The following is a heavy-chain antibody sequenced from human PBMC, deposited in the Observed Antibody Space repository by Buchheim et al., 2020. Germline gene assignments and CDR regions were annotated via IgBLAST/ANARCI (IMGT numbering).Heavy chain of an antibody. CDR2: ISGSGGST. D-gene: IGHD3-22*01. CDR3: AKETPGPYYYDSSGFPSGAFDI. V-gene: IGHV3-23*01. Sequence: EVQLLESGGGLVQPGGSLRLSCAASGFTFSSYAMSWVRQAPGNGLEWVSAISGSGGSTYYADSVKGRFTISRDNSKNTLYLQMNSLRAEDTAVYYCAKETPGPYYYDSSGFPSGAFDIWGQGT. CDR1: GFTFSSYA. J-gene: IGHJ3*02.